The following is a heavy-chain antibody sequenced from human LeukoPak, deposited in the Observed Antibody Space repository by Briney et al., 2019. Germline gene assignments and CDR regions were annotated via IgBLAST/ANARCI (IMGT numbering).Heavy chain of an antibody. V-gene: IGHV4-4*07. CDR1: GGSISSYY. Sequence: SETLSLTCTVSGGSISSYYWSWIRQPAGKGLEWIGRIYTSGSTNYNPSLKGRVTISVDTSKNQFSLKLSSVTAADTAVYYCARELLGPQAYNWFDPWGQGTLVTVSS. CDR2: IYTSGST. J-gene: IGHJ5*02. D-gene: IGHD3-16*01. CDR3: ARELLGPQAYNWFDP.